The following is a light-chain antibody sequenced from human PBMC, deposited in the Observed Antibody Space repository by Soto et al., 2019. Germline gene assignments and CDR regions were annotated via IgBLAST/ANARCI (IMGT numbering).Light chain of an antibody. CDR2: DAS. J-gene: IGLJ2*01. Sequence: QSALTQPRSVSGSPGQSVTISCTGTTGDVGAYNFVSWYQHHPGKAPKLMIYDASKRPSGVPDRFSASKSGNTASLAISGLQSEDEADYYCAAWDDSLNGLFGGGTKLTVL. CDR1: TGDVGAYNF. CDR3: AAWDDSLNGL. V-gene: IGLV2-11*01.